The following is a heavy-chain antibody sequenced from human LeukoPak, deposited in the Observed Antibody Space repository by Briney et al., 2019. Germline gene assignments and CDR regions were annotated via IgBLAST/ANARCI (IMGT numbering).Heavy chain of an antibody. Sequence: ASVKVSCKASGYTFTSYSISWVRQAHGQGREWMGWISAYNGNTIYAQKVKGRVTMTTDTSTSTAYMELRSLKYDDTAVYYCARASYCSDGSCYSDYWGQGTLVTVSS. CDR2: ISAYNGNT. D-gene: IGHD2-15*01. V-gene: IGHV1-18*01. CDR3: ARASYCSDGSCYSDY. J-gene: IGHJ4*02. CDR1: GYTFTSYS.